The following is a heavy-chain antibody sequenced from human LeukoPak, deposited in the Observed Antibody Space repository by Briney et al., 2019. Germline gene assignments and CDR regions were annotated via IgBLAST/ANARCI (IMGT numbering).Heavy chain of an antibody. CDR2: ISYDGSDK. V-gene: IGHV3-30*18. J-gene: IGHJ4*02. CDR3: AKARFYDSGGSYYFDY. Sequence: GGSLRLSCVASGFTFTSYGMHWVRQAPGKGLEWVATISYDGSDKYYADSVKGRLTISRDNSKKTLYLQMNSLRAEDTAVFYCAKARFYDSGGSYYFDYWGQGTLVTVSS. CDR1: GFTFTSYG. D-gene: IGHD3-22*01.